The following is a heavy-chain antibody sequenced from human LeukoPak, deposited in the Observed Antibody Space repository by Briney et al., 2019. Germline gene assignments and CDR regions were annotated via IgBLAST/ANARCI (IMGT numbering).Heavy chain of an antibody. CDR2: INAGNGNT. Sequence: ASVRVSCTASGYTFTIYAMHWVCQAPGQRLEWMGWINAGNGNTKYSQKFQGRVTITRDTPASKAYMELSSLRSKATAVYYCARWRYSDTGGFDPWGQGTLVTVSS. V-gene: IGHV1-3*01. D-gene: IGHD2-15*01. CDR3: ARWRYSDTGGFDP. J-gene: IGHJ5*02. CDR1: GYTFTIYA.